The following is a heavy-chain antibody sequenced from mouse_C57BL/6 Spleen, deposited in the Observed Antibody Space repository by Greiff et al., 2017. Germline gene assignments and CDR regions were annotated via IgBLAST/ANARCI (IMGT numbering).Heavy chain of an antibody. Sequence: VQLQQSVAELVRPGASVKLSCTASGFNIKNTSMPWVQQRPEQGLEWIGRIDPANGNTKYAPKFQGKATITADTSSNTAYLQLSSLTSEYTAIYYCALCCDHYFDYWGQGTTLTVSS. CDR1: GFNIKNTS. J-gene: IGHJ2*01. D-gene: IGHD6-1*01. V-gene: IGHV14-3*01. CDR2: IDPANGNT. CDR3: ALCCDHYFDY.